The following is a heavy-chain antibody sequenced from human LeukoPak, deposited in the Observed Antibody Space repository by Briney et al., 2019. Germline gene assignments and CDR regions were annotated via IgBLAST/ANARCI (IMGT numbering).Heavy chain of an antibody. Sequence: ASVKVSCKASGYTFTNYGVSWVRQPPAQGLEWMGWIRTYNDNINYVQKFQGRVTMITNTSADTAYMELTSLRSDDTAVYYCARDGGGSKWFDAWGQGTLVTVSS. CDR3: ARDGGGSKWFDA. CDR2: IRTYNDNI. V-gene: IGHV1-18*01. D-gene: IGHD3-16*01. CDR1: GYTFTNYG. J-gene: IGHJ5*02.